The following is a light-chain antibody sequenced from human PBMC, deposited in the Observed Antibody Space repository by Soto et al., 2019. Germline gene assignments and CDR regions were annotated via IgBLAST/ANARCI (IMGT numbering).Light chain of an antibody. CDR1: QSVSSN. CDR3: QQYYNWPPLT. CDR2: GAS. J-gene: IGKJ4*01. V-gene: IGKV3-15*01. Sequence: IVMTQSPATLSVSPGERATLSCRASQSVSSNLAWYQQKPGQAPRLLIYGASTRATGIPARFSGSGSGTEFTPTISSLQSEDFAVYYCQQYYNWPPLTFGGGTKVEIK.